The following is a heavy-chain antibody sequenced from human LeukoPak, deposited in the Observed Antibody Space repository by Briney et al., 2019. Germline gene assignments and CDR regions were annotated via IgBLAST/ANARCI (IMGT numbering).Heavy chain of an antibody. Sequence: SVNVSCKASGGTFSSYAISWVRQAPGQGLEWMGGIIPIFGTANYAQKFQGRVTITADESTSTAYMELSSLRSEDTAVYYCARSDYYDSSGYYYYFDYWGQGTLVTVSS. D-gene: IGHD3-22*01. CDR3: ARSDYYDSSGYYYYFDY. V-gene: IGHV1-69*01. CDR2: IIPIFGTA. CDR1: GGTFSSYA. J-gene: IGHJ4*02.